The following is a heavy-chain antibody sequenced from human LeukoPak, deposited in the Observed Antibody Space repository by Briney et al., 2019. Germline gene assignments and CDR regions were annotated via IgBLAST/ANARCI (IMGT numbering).Heavy chain of an antibody. V-gene: IGHV3-66*02. CDR2: IYSGGST. Sequence: GGSLTLSCAASGFIDSSNFMGWVRQAPGKGLEWLSIIYSGGSTYYADSVKGRFTISRDNSKNTLYLQMNSLRAEDTVVYYCARDEWELLRAYWGQGTLVTVSS. CDR3: ARDEWELLRAY. CDR1: GFIDSSNF. D-gene: IGHD1-26*01. J-gene: IGHJ4*02.